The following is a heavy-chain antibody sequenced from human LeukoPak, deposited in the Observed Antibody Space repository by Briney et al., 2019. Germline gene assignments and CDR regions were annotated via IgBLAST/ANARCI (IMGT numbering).Heavy chain of an antibody. CDR3: ARNYDSSGYALSY. V-gene: IGHV4-39*07. CDR2: IYYSGST. J-gene: IGHJ4*02. D-gene: IGHD3-22*01. CDR1: GGSISSSSYY. Sequence: SETLSLTCTVSGGSISSSSYYWGWIRQPPGKGLEWIGSIYYSGSTYYNPSLKSRVTISVDTSKNQFSLKLSSVTAADTAVYYCARNYDSSGYALSYWGQGTLVTVSS.